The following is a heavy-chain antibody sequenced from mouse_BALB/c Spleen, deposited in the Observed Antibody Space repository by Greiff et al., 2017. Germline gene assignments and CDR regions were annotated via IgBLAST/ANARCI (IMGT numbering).Heavy chain of an antibody. CDR3: AREITTAWFAY. J-gene: IGHJ3*01. CDR1: GFNIKDYY. CDR2: IDPENGNT. D-gene: IGHD2-4*01. Sequence: VTLKESGAELVRPGALVKLSCKASGFNIKDYYMHWVKQRPEQGLEWIGWIDPENGNTIYDPKFQGKASITADTSSNTAYLQLSSLTSEDTAVYYCAREITTAWFAYWGQGTLVTVSA. V-gene: IGHV14-1*02.